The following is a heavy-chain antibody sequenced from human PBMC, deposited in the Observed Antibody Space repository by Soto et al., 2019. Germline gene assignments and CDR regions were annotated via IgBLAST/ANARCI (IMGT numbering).Heavy chain of an antibody. V-gene: IGHV1-58*01. CDR2: IVVGSGNT. CDR3: AATGVVVAATGLFYYGMDV. Sequence: QMQLVQSGPEVKKPGTSVKVSCKASGFTFTSSAVQWVRQARGQRLEWIGWIVVGSGNTSYAQKFQERVTITRDMSTSTAYMELSSLRSEDTAVYYCAATGVVVAATGLFYYGMDVWGQGTTVTVSS. D-gene: IGHD2-15*01. CDR1: GFTFTSSA. J-gene: IGHJ6*02.